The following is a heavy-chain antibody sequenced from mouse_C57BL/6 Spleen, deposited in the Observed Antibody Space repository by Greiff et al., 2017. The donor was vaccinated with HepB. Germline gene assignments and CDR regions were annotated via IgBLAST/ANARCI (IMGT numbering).Heavy chain of an antibody. CDR1: GFTFSDAW. CDR3: TRGIYYGSSYDWYFDV. CDR2: IRNKANNHAT. D-gene: IGHD1-1*01. V-gene: IGHV6-6*01. J-gene: IGHJ1*03. Sequence: EVKLMESGGGLVQPGGSMKLSCAASGFTFSDAWMDWVRQSPEKGLEWVAEIRNKANNHATYYAESVKGRFTISRDDSKSSVYLQMNSLRAEDTGIYYCTRGIYYGSSYDWYFDVWGTGTTVTVSS.